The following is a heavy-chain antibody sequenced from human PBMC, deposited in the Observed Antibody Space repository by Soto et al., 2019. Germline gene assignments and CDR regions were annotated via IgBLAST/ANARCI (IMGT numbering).Heavy chain of an antibody. V-gene: IGHV3-15*07. J-gene: IGHJ5*01. D-gene: IGHD6-19*01. CDR2: IKSKTYAETT. CDR3: ATDPAASSGLFPERGWVDS. CDR1: GFSFTNAW. Sequence: GGSLRLSCAASGFSFTNAWMNWVRQAPGKGLEWVGRIKSKTYAETTDYAAPVKGRFTISRDDSKDTLYLQMNSLKTEDTAVYYCATDPAASSGLFPERGWVDSWGRGTLVTVSS.